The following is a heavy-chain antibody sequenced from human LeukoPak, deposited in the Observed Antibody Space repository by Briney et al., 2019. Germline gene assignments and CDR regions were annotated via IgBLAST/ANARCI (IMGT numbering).Heavy chain of an antibody. V-gene: IGHV3-9*01. CDR1: GFTFSSYA. CDR3: AKVSTNYYDSSGYYYSFYFDY. J-gene: IGHJ4*02. Sequence: GGSLRLSCAASGFTFSSYAMHWVRQAPGKGLEWVSGISWNSGSIGYADSVKGRFTISRDNAKNSLYLQMNSLRAEDTALYYCAKVSTNYYDSSGYYYSFYFDYWGQGTLVTVSS. CDR2: ISWNSGSI. D-gene: IGHD3-22*01.